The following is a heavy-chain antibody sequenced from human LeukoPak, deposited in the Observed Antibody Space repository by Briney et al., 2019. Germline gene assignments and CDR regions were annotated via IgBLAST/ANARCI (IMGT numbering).Heavy chain of an antibody. Sequence: PSETLSLTCTVSGGSISSGSYYWSWIRQPAGKGLEWIGRIYTSGSTNYNPSLKSRVTISVDTSKNQLSLKVISVTAADTAIYYCARVPTRRPLNWFDPWGQGTLVTVSS. CDR1: GGSISSGSYY. V-gene: IGHV4-61*02. D-gene: IGHD1-14*01. CDR3: ARVPTRRPLNWFDP. CDR2: IYTSGST. J-gene: IGHJ5*02.